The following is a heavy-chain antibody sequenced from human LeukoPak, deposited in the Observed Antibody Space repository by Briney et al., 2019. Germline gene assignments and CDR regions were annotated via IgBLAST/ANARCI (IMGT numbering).Heavy chain of an antibody. D-gene: IGHD2-21*02. Sequence: PGGSLRLSCAASGFTFSSYAMHWVRQAPGKGLEWVAVISYDGSNKYYADSVKGRFTISRDNSKNTLYLQMNSLRAEDTAVYYCARVKVTPTYYYYGMDVWGQGTTVTVSS. CDR3: ARVKVTPTYYYYGMDV. CDR1: GFTFSSYA. J-gene: IGHJ6*02. CDR2: ISYDGSNK. V-gene: IGHV3-30-3*01.